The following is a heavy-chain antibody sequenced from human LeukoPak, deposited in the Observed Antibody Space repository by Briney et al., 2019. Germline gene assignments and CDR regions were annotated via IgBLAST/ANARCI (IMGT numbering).Heavy chain of an antibody. V-gene: IGHV4-34*01. CDR2: INHSGST. Sequence: PSETLSLTCALYCGSFSGYYWSWIRQPPGKGLEWIGEINHSGSTNYNPSLKSGATISVDTSKNQFSLKLSSVTAADTAVYYCARGLPKYYYDRSRGSERLDYWGQGTLVTVSS. CDR1: CGSFSGYY. J-gene: IGHJ4*02. D-gene: IGHD3-22*01. CDR3: ARGLPKYYYDRSRGSERLDY.